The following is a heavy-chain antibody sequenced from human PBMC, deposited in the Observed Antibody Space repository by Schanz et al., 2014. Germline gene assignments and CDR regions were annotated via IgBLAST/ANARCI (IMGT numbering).Heavy chain of an antibody. CDR3: ARGGVVVVTAAHNWFDP. D-gene: IGHD2-15*01. V-gene: IGHV7-4-1*02. J-gene: IGHJ5*02. CDR1: GYTFTSFA. CDR2: INTNNEDP. Sequence: QVQLVQSGSELKKPGASVKVSCKASGYTFTSFAMNWVRQAPGPVLEWMGWINTNNEDPTYAQGFTGRFVFTLDTSARTAYLQISSLKAEDTAVYYCARGGVVVVTAAHNWFDPWGQGTLVTVSS.